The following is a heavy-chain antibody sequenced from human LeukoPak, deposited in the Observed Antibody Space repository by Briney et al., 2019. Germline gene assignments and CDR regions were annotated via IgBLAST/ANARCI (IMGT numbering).Heavy chain of an antibody. CDR2: ISRGNNGE. CDR3: ARSSGAYLSPVDY. J-gene: IGHJ4*02. Sequence: GGSLRLSCAASGFTFSSYNMNWVRQAPGKGPERVSFISRGNNGESYAVSVRGRFTISRDNTRNTLSLQMNSLRAEDTAVYYCARSSGAYLSPVDYWGQGTLVTVSS. V-gene: IGHV3-48*04. CDR1: GFTFSSYN. D-gene: IGHD3-22*01.